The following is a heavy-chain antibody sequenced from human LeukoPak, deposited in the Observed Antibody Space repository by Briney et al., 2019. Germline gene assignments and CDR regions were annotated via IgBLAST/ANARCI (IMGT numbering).Heavy chain of an antibody. V-gene: IGHV4-4*02. J-gene: IGHJ3*02. CDR2: IYHSGST. Sequence: SETLSVTRAVSGGSIRSSNWWSWVRQPPGKGLEWIGEIYHSGSTNYNPSLKSRVTISVDKSKNQFSLKLSSVTAADTAVYYCARHGASNYDAFDIWGQGTMVTVSS. D-gene: IGHD1-7*01. CDR1: GGSIRSSNW. CDR3: ARHGASNYDAFDI.